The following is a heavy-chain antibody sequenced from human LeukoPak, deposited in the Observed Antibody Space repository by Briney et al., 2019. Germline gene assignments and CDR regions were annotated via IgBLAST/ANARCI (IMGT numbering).Heavy chain of an antibody. CDR1: GVSISTYY. D-gene: IGHD1-14*01. CDR3: AREGTTHAGVDQ. CDR2: IYSSGST. J-gene: IGHJ4*02. V-gene: IGHV4-59*01. Sequence: PSETLSLTCTVSGVSISTYYWSWIRQRPRKGLEWLGYIYSSGSTYYNPSLNSRVTISVDTSKKRFSLKLSSVTAADTAVYYCAREGTTHAGVDQWGQGTLVTVSS.